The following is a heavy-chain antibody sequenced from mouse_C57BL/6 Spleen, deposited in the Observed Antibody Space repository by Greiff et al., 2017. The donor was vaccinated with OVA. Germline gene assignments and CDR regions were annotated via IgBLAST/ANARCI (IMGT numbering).Heavy chain of an antibody. CDR3: ARSPYDYDVGYWYFDV. J-gene: IGHJ1*03. V-gene: IGHV5-17*01. CDR2: ISSGSSTI. D-gene: IGHD2-4*01. Sequence: EVQLVESGGGLVKPGGSLKLSCAASGFTFSDYGMHWVRQAPEKGLEWVAYISSGSSTIYYADTVKGRFTISRDNAKNTLFLQMTSLRSEDTAMYYCARSPYDYDVGYWYFDVWGTGTTVTVSS. CDR1: GFTFSDYG.